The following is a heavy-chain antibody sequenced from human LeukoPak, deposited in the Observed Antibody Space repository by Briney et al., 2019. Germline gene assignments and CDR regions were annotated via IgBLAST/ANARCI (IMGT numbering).Heavy chain of an antibody. D-gene: IGHD1-26*01. J-gene: IGHJ4*02. V-gene: IGHV4-59*01. CDR2: IYYSGST. CDR3: ARGREWEPKVFDY. CDR1: DGSLNSYY. Sequence: PSETLSLTCSVSDGSLNSYYWSWIRQPPGKGREGIGYIYYSGSTNYNPSLKSRVTISVDTSKNQFSLKLSSVTAADTAVYYCARGREWEPKVFDYWGQGTLVTVSS.